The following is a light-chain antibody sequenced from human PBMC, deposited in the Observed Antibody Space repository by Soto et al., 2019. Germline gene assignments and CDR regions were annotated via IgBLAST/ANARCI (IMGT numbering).Light chain of an antibody. CDR1: QSVRSSY. Sequence: DIVLTQSPGTLSLSPGERANLCCRASQSVRSSYLAWYQQRPGQAPRLLISDASNRATGIPDRFSGSGSGTDFTLTISRLEPEDFALYYCQQYGGSPITFGQGTRLEIK. J-gene: IGKJ5*01. CDR3: QQYGGSPIT. V-gene: IGKV3-20*01. CDR2: DAS.